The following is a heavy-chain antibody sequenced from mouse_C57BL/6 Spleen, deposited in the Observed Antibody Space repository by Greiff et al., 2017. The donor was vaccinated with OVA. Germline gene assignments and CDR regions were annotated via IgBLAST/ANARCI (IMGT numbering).Heavy chain of an antibody. CDR2: IHPNSGST. CDR3: ARPDYYGTYAMDY. V-gene: IGHV1-64*01. CDR1: GYTFTSYW. D-gene: IGHD1-1*01. J-gene: IGHJ4*01. Sequence: QVQLQQPGAELVKPGASVKLSCKASGYTFTSYWMHWVKQRPGQGLEWIGMIHPNSGSTNYNEKFKSKATLTVDNSSSTAYMQLSSLTSEDSAVYYCARPDYYGTYAMDYWGQGTSVTVSS.